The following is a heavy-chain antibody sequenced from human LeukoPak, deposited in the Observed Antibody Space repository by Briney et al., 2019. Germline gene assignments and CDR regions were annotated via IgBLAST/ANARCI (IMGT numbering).Heavy chain of an antibody. CDR1: GYTFTSYD. CDR2: ISTYNGNT. D-gene: IGHD6-13*01. V-gene: IGHV1-18*01. Sequence: ASVKVSCKASGYTFTSYDISWVRQAPGQGLEWMGWISTYNGNTNYAQKLQGRVTMTTDTSTSTAYMELRSLRSDDTAVYYCARTVSSRRTYGMDVWGQGTTVTVSS. J-gene: IGHJ6*02. CDR3: ARTVSSRRTYGMDV.